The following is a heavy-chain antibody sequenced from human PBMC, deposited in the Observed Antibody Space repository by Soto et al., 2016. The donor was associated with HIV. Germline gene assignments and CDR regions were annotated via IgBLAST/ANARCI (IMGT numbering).Heavy chain of an antibody. V-gene: IGHV3-23*01. D-gene: IGHD4-17*01. J-gene: IGHJ6*02. CDR3: SKNLDDYGDYYYYTMDF. CDR1: GFNFRSYA. CDR2: VSGSGGST. Sequence: EVQLLESGEAWDSLGSLRLSCVASGFNFRSYAMTWVRQAPGKGLEWVSVVSGSGGSTYYADAVKGRFTISRDHSSNTVFLQMNSLRAEDTAVYYCSKNLDDYGDYYYYTMDFWGQGTTVTVSS.